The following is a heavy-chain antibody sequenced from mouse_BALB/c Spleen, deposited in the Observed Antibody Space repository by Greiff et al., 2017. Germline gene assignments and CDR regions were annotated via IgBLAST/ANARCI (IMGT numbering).Heavy chain of an antibody. CDR1: GYTFTSYY. CDR2: IYPGNVNT. J-gene: IGHJ4*01. CDR3: ARNYAMDY. Sequence: VKLQESGPELVKPGASVRISCKASGYTFTSYYIHWVKQRPGQGLEWIGWIYPGNVNTKYNEKFKGKATLTADKSSSTAYMQLSSLTSEDSAVYFCARNYAMDYWGQGTSVTVSS. V-gene: IGHV1S56*01.